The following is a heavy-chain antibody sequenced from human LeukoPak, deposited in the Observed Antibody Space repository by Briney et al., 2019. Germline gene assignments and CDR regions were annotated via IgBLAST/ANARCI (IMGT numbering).Heavy chain of an antibody. Sequence: SVKVSCKASGGTFSSYAISWVRQAPGQGLEWTGGTIPIFGTANYAQKLQGRVTITADKSTSTAYMELRSLRSDDTAVYYCARVVGATTISFGNWFDPWGQGTLVTVSS. CDR2: TIPIFGTA. D-gene: IGHD1-26*01. CDR3: ARVVGATTISFGNWFDP. CDR1: GGTFSSYA. V-gene: IGHV1-69*06. J-gene: IGHJ5*02.